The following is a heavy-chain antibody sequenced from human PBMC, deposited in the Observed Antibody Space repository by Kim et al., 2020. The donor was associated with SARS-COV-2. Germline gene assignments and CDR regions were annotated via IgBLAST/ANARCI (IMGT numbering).Heavy chain of an antibody. Sequence: GGSLRLSCAASGFTFSSYAMHWVRQAPGKGLEWVAVISYDGSNKYYADSVKGRFTISRDNSKNTLYLQMNSLRAEDTAVYYCARGGGSSDDILTGYYYTPPFDYWGQGTLVTVSS. V-gene: IGHV3-30-3*01. CDR2: ISYDGSNK. J-gene: IGHJ4*02. D-gene: IGHD3-9*01. CDR3: ARGGGSSDDILTGYYYTPPFDY. CDR1: GFTFSSYA.